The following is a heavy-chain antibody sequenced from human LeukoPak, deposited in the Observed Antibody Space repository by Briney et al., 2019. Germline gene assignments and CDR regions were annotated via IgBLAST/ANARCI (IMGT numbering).Heavy chain of an antibody. D-gene: IGHD3-10*01. CDR2: IVVGSGNT. J-gene: IGHJ3*02. V-gene: IGHV1-58*02. CDR1: GFTFTSSA. Sequence: SVKVSCKASGFTFTSSAMRWVRQARGQRLEWIGWIVVGSGNTNYAQKFQERVTITRDMSTSTAYMELSSLRSEDTAVYYCAADRGWDYGSGSGFDIWGQGTMVTVSS. CDR3: AADRGWDYGSGSGFDI.